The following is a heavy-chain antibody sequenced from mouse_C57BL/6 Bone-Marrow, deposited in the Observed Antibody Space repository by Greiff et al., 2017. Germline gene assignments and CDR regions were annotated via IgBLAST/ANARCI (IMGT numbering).Heavy chain of an antibody. V-gene: IGHV1-85*01. Sequence: VQLQQSGPELVKPGASVKLSCKASGYTFTSYDINWVKQRPGQGLEWIGWIYPRDGSTKYNEKFKGKATLTVDTSSSTAYMELHSLTSGDSAVFFCARLEFDGSSGDWYFDVWGKGTTVTVSS. CDR3: ARLEFDGSSGDWYFDV. J-gene: IGHJ1*03. CDR1: GYTFTSYD. CDR2: IYPRDGST. D-gene: IGHD1-1*01.